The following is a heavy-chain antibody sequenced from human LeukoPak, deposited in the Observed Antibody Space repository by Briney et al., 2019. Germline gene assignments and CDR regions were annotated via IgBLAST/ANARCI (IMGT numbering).Heavy chain of an antibody. D-gene: IGHD6-13*01. Sequence: GGSLRLSCAASGFIFRNAWMNWVRQAPGKWLEWVGRIKNKAAGGTTDYAAPVKGRFTISRDDSENTLSLQMNSLKIEDTAVYYCTTGYGSSWNYWGQGTLVTVSS. V-gene: IGHV3-15*01. CDR1: GFIFRNAW. CDR3: TTGYGSSWNY. J-gene: IGHJ4*02. CDR2: IKNKAAGGTT.